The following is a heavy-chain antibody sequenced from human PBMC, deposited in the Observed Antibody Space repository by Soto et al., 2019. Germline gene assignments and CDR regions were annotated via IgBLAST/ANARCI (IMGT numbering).Heavy chain of an antibody. J-gene: IGHJ6*02. CDR3: ARDTRTGYCSGVSCYYYGMDV. Sequence: GGSLRLSCAASGFTVSSNYMSWVRQAPGKGLEWVSSISSNENYIYYADSVRGRFTISRDNAKNSLHLQMNSLRAEDTAVYYCARDTRTGYCSGVSCYYYGMDVWGQGTTVTVSS. V-gene: IGHV3-21*01. CDR1: GFTVSSNY. CDR2: ISSNENYI. D-gene: IGHD2-15*01.